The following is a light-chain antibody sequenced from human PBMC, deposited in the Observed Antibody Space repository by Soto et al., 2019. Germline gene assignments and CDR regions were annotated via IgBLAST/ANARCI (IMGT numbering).Light chain of an antibody. J-gene: IGKJ4*01. Sequence: DVVMTESPLSLPVTLGQPASISCRSNQSLVHSDGIAYFSWFQKRPGRSPRRXXYLASNRASGVPDRFSGSGSGTELNLTISSLQSEDFAVYFCQQYDDWLRLTFGGGTKVDIK. CDR1: QSLVHSDGIAY. V-gene: IGKV2-30*02. CDR2: LAS. CDR3: QQYDDWLRLT.